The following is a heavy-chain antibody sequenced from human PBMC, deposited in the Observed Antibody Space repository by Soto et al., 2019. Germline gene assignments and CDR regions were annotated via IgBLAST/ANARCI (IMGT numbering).Heavy chain of an antibody. V-gene: IGHV5-10-1*03. J-gene: IGHJ6*02. Sequence: EVKLVQSGAEVKKAGEPLRISCQASGYSFSTYWIRWVRHMPGKGLEWMGMIDPGDSESIYSPSSQGHVTFSVDESISTAYLHWRSLKASDTATYYCARQGPDKIFGWDVWGQGTTVIVSS. D-gene: IGHD3-3*01. CDR2: IDPGDSES. CDR1: GYSFSTYW. CDR3: ARQGPDKIFGWDV.